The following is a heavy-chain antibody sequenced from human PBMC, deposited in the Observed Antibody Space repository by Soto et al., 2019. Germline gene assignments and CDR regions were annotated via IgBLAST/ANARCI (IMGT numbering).Heavy chain of an antibody. D-gene: IGHD2-15*01. CDR2: VYYSGTT. J-gene: IGHJ1*01. CDR3: AREYCSGGSCYQYFQH. CDR1: GGSIDSVGYY. Sequence: PSETLPVTCTVSGGSIDSVGYYWSWIRQPPGKGLEWIGYVYYSGTTNYNPFLKSRVTLSLDKSKNQFSLKMNSVTAADTAVYYCAREYCSGGSCYQYFQHWGQGTVVTVSS. V-gene: IGHV4-61*08.